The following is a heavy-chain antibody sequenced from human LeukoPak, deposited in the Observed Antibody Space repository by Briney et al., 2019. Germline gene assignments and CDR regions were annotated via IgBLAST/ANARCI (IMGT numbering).Heavy chain of an antibody. J-gene: IGHJ5*02. CDR1: GDSVSSTTIT. CDR2: TYYRSKWNH. CDR3: ARGRSPNWFDL. V-gene: IGHV6-1*01. Sequence: QTLSLTCVISGDSVSSTTITWNWIRQSPSRGLEWLSRTYYRSKWNHDFAVSVKSRITVNPDTSRNQLSLQLNSVTPEDAAVYYCARGRSPNWFDLWGPGTLITVSS.